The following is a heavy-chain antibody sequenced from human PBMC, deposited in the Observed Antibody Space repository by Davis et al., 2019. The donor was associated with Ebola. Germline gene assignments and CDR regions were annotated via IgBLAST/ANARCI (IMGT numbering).Heavy chain of an antibody. Sequence: SETLSLTCTVSGGSISTYHWTWLRQPPGKGLEWIGYVQNIGSSNYNPSLRSRVTLSVDASKNQFSLDLTSVTAADTAVYYCARDQEHSYGRRFDPWGQGIQVIVSS. D-gene: IGHD5-18*01. CDR1: GGSISTYH. J-gene: IGHJ5*02. CDR2: VQNIGSS. V-gene: IGHV4-59*01. CDR3: ARDQEHSYGRRFDP.